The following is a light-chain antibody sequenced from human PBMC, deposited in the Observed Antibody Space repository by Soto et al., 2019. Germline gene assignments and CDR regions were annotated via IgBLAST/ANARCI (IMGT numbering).Light chain of an antibody. CDR2: IEGRGDY. CDR3: DTWDSNPWV. CDR1: SGHVHYT. J-gene: IGLJ3*02. V-gene: IGLV4-60*03. Sequence: QTVVTQSSSASASLGSSVKLTCTLSSGHVHYTIAWHQQLPGKAPRYLLKIEGRGDYNKGSRVPDRFAGSSSGTDRYLAISSLRSEDEADYYCDTWDSNPWVFGGGTKLTVL.